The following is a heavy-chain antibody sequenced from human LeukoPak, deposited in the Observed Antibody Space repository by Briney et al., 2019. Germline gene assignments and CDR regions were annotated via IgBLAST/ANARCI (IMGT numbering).Heavy chain of an antibody. CDR1: GFTSSSYG. V-gene: IGHV3-30*03. Sequence: GGSLRLSCAASGFTSSSYGMHWVRQAPGKGLEWVAVISYDGSNKYYADSVKGRFTISRDNSKNTLYLQMNSLRAEDTAVYYCARDQGSSGFDYWGQGTLVTVSS. J-gene: IGHJ4*02. CDR3: ARDQGSSGFDY. CDR2: ISYDGSNK. D-gene: IGHD3-22*01.